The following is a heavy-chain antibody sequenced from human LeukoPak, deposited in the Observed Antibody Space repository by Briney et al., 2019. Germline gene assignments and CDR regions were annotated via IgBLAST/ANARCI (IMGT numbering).Heavy chain of an antibody. D-gene: IGHD3-10*01. CDR1: GGSFSGYY. J-gene: IGHJ5*02. CDR2: INHSGST. Sequence: PSETLSLTCAVSGGSFSGYYWSWIRQPPGKGLEWIGEINHSGSTNYNPSLTSRVTISVDTSKNQFSLKLSSVTAADTAVYYCARGRRVWFGELFSTPRRNWFDPWGQGTLVTVSS. CDR3: ARGRRVWFGELFSTPRRNWFDP. V-gene: IGHV4-34*01.